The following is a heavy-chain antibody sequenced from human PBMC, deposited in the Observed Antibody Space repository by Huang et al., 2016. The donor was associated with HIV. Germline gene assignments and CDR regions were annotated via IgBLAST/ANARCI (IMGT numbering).Heavy chain of an antibody. CDR2: IKQDESEK. V-gene: IGHV3-7*01. J-gene: IGHJ6*02. Sequence: VASGGRLVQPGGSIRLSCVGSTFRFGAYWMSWVRQSPGKGLEWVANIKQDESEKYYVDYVKGRFNISRDNAKKVLFLEMNNVRVEDTATYYCATKTAAMDIWGQGTTVTVS. D-gene: IGHD1-7*01. CDR3: ATKTAAMDI. CDR1: TFRFGAYW.